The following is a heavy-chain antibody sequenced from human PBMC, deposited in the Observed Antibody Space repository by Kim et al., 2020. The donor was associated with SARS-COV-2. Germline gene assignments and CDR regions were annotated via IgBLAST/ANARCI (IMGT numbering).Heavy chain of an antibody. Sequence: GGSLRLSCAASGFTFSSYAMSWVRQAPGKGLEWVSAISGSGGSTYYADSVKGRFTISRDNSKNTLYLQMNSLRAEDTAVYYCAKKYYGSGSYPSPPFDYWGQGTLVTVSS. CDR1: GFTFSSYA. V-gene: IGHV3-23*01. CDR3: AKKYYGSGSYPSPPFDY. CDR2: ISGSGGST. D-gene: IGHD3-10*01. J-gene: IGHJ4*02.